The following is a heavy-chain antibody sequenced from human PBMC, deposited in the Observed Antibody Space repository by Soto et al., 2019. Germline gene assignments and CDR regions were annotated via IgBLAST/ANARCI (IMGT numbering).Heavy chain of an antibody. D-gene: IGHD3-3*01. V-gene: IGHV3-23*01. Sequence: GGSLRLSCAVSGFTFSRFAMSWARQAPGKGLEWVSAIRGDGDTTSYADSVKGRFTISRDNSKNTLYLQMKTLTAEGTAVYYCAKGIRWEWGQNWFDSWGHGTLVTVSS. CDR3: AKGIRWEWGQNWFDS. CDR2: IRGDGDTT. J-gene: IGHJ5*01. CDR1: GFTFSRFA.